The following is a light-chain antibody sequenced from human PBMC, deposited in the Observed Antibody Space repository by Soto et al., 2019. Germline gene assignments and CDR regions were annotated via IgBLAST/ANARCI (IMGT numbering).Light chain of an antibody. Sequence: EIVMTQSPATLSVSPGERATLSCRASQSVGSNLAWYQHKPGQAPRVVIYKASNRATGIPARFSGSGSGTDFTLTISSLQSEDVAFYYCQQYNNWPPITFGQGTRLEIK. CDR3: QQYNNWPPIT. J-gene: IGKJ5*01. CDR2: KAS. V-gene: IGKV3-15*01. CDR1: QSVGSN.